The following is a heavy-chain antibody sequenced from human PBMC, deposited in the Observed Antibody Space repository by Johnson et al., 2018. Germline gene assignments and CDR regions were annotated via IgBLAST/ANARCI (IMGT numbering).Heavy chain of an antibody. J-gene: IGHJ4*02. V-gene: IGHV3-15*07. CDR3: VTGGYFLDY. Sequence: EVQLVESGGGLVKPGGSLRLSCATSGFTFSNAWMNWVRQAPVKGLEWVARIKSKVDGGTIEYAAPVKGRFIISSDNSKNTEYLQMNSRKTEDTAVYYCVTGGYFLDYWGQGTLVTVSS. CDR2: IKSKVDGGTI. D-gene: IGHD3-3*01. CDR1: GFTFSNAW.